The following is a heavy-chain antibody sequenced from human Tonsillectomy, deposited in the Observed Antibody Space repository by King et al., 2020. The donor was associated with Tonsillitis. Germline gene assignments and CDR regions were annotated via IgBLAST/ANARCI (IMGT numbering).Heavy chain of an antibody. CDR3: AKVGNNNYGANDY. CDR1: GFTFSSYA. Sequence: VQLVESGGGLVQPGGSLRLSCAASGFTFSSYAMSWVRQAPGKGLEWVSAICGSVGSTYYADSVKGRVTISRDNSKNTLYLQMNSLRAEDTAVYYFAKVGNNNYGANDYWGQGTLVTVSS. CDR2: ICGSVGST. V-gene: IGHV3-23*04. D-gene: IGHD3-16*01. J-gene: IGHJ4*02.